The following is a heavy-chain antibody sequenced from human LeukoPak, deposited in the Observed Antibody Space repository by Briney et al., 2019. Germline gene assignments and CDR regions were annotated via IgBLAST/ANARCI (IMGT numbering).Heavy chain of an antibody. Sequence: PSETLSLTCAVYGGSFSGYYWSWIRQPPGKGLEWIGEINHSGSTNYNPSLKSRVTISVDTSKNQFSLKLSSVTAADTAVYYCARGRTGYCSGGSCYSRRHWFDPWGQGTLVTVSS. V-gene: IGHV4-34*01. CDR1: GGSFSGYY. D-gene: IGHD2-15*01. CDR2: INHSGST. CDR3: ARGRTGYCSGGSCYSRRHWFDP. J-gene: IGHJ5*02.